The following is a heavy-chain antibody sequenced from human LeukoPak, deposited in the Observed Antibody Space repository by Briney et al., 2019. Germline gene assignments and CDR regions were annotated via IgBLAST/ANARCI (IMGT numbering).Heavy chain of an antibody. Sequence: GASVKVSCKASGGTFSSYAISWVRQAPGQGLEWMGGIIPIFGTANYAQKFQGRVTITADKSTSTAYMELSSLRSEDTAVYYCAKTPDILTGYSSDYWGQGTLVTVSS. CDR2: IIPIFGTA. D-gene: IGHD3-9*01. CDR1: GGTFSSYA. CDR3: AKTPDILTGYSSDY. V-gene: IGHV1-69*06. J-gene: IGHJ4*02.